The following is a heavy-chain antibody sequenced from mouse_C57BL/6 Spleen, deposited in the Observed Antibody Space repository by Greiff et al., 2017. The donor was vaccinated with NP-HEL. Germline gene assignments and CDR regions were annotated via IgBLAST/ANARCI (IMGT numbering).Heavy chain of an antibody. CDR1: GYAFSSYW. CDR3: AREGDGYLYYYAMDY. J-gene: IGHJ4*01. Sequence: QVQLQQSGAELVKPGASVKISCKASGYAFSSYWMNWVKQRPGKGLEWIGQIYPGDGDTNYNGKFKGKATLTADKSSSTAYMQLSSLTSEDSAVYFCAREGDGYLYYYAMDYWGQGTSVTVSS. V-gene: IGHV1-80*01. CDR2: IYPGDGDT. D-gene: IGHD2-3*01.